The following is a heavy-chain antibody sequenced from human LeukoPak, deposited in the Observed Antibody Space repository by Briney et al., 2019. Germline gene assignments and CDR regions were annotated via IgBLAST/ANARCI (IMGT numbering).Heavy chain of an antibody. V-gene: IGHV4-4*09. J-gene: IGHJ5*02. CDR3: ATSYDAKRAPYDL. CDR1: GGSISSYY. D-gene: IGHD3-3*01. Sequence: SETLSLTCTVSGGSISSYYWSWIRQPPGKGLEWIGYIYTSGSTNYNPSLKSRVTISVDTSKNQFSLKLSSVTAADTAVYYCATSYDAKRAPYDLWGQGTLVTVSS. CDR2: IYTSGST.